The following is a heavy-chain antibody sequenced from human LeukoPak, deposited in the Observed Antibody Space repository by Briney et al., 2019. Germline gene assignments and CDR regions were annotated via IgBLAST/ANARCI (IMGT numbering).Heavy chain of an antibody. J-gene: IGHJ4*02. D-gene: IGHD5-24*01. CDR2: IYSSGST. CDR1: RFTVSSNY. CDR3: ARTFLSGDGYKVGYFDY. Sequence: GGSLRLSCAASRFTVSSNYMSWVRQAPGKGPEWVSLIYSSGSTYYTDSVKGRFTISRDNSQNTLYLQMNSLSAEDTAVYYCARTFLSGDGYKVGYFDYWGQGTLVTVSS. V-gene: IGHV3-53*01.